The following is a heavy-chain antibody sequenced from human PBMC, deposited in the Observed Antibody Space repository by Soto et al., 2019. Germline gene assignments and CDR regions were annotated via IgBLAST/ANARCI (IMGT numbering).Heavy chain of an antibody. D-gene: IGHD5-12*01. CDR2: ISSSSSYI. CDR3: AREVSKYSGYDFEY. CDR1: GFTFSSYS. J-gene: IGHJ4*02. V-gene: IGHV3-21*01. Sequence: GRSLRLSCAASGFTFSSYSMNWVCQAPGKGLEWVSSISSSSSYIYYADSVKGRFTISRDNAKNSLYLQMNSLRAEDTAVYYCAREVSKYSGYDFEYWGQGTLVTVSS.